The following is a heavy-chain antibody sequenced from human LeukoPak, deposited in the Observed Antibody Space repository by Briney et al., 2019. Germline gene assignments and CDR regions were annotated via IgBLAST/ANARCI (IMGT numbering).Heavy chain of an antibody. V-gene: IGHV4-30-2*01. D-gene: IGHD5-18*01. CDR3: ARTILELWLPGAFDY. CDR2: IYHSGST. J-gene: IGHJ4*02. CDR1: GGPISSGGYS. Sequence: SETLSLTCAVSGGPISSGGYSWSWIRQPPGKGLEWIGYIYHSGSTYYNPSLKSRVTISVDRSKNQFSLKLSSVTAADTAVYYCARTILELWLPGAFDYWGQGTLVTVSS.